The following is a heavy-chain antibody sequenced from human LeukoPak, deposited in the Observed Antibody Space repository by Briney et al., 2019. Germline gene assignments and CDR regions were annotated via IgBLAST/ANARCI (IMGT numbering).Heavy chain of an antibody. CDR3: ARGTKYSSGWSYYYYYMDV. D-gene: IGHD6-19*01. CDR1: GFTFDDYG. CDR2: INWNGGST. Sequence: GGSLRLSCAASGFTFDDYGMSWVRQAPGKGLEWVSGINWNGGSTGYADSVKGRFTISRDNAKNSLYLQMNSLRAEDTALYYCARGTKYSSGWSYYYYYMDVWGKGTTVTVSS. J-gene: IGHJ6*03. V-gene: IGHV3-20*04.